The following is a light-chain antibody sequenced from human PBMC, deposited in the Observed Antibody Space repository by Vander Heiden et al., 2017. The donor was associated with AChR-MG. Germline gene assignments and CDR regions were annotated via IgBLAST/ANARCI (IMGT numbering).Light chain of an antibody. V-gene: IGLV2-11*01. CDR1: SIDVGGYDF. CDR2: DVS. J-gene: IGLJ2*01. Sequence: QSALTQPRSVSGSPGQSVTISCPGTSIDVGGYDFVSWYQHHPGKAPKLMIFDVSRRPSGVPDRFSGSRSANTANTASLTISGLQADDEAEYYCCSYEARYTFGLVFGGGTKLIVL. CDR3: CSYEARYTFGLV.